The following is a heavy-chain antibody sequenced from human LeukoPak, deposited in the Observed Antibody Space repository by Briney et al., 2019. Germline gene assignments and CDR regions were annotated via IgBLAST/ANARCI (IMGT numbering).Heavy chain of an antibody. CDR3: ARDGGTNYGGNHGDPFDY. D-gene: IGHD4-23*01. Sequence: SGGSLRLSCAASGFTFDDYGMSWVRQAPGKGLEWVSGINWNGGSTDYADSVKGRFTISRDNAKNSLYLQMNSLRAEDTALYHCARDGGTNYGGNHGDPFDYWGQGTLVTVSS. CDR2: INWNGGST. V-gene: IGHV3-20*01. CDR1: GFTFDDYG. J-gene: IGHJ4*02.